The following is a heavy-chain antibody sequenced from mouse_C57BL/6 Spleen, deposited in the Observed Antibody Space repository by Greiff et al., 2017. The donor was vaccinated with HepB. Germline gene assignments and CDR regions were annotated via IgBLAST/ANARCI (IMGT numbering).Heavy chain of an antibody. J-gene: IGHJ4*01. CDR1: GFTFSSYA. D-gene: IGHD2-5*01. CDR3: AIYSNHYYAMDY. Sequence: VQLKESGGGLVKPGGSLKLSCAASGFTFSSYAMSWVRQTPEKRLEWVATISDGGSYTYYPDNVKGRFTISRDNAKNNLYLQMSHLKSEDTAMYYGAIYSNHYYAMDYWGQGTSVTVSS. V-gene: IGHV5-4*01. CDR2: ISDGGSYT.